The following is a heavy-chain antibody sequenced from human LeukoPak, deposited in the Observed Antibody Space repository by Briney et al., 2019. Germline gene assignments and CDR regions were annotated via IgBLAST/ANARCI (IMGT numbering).Heavy chain of an antibody. CDR3: AREQLWSSYHFDY. CDR1: GYSMSNGYY. Sequence: PSETLSLTCTVSGYSMSNGYYWGWIRQTPGKGLEWIGSMCHSGSTYYNPSLKSRVTTSVDTSKNQFSLKLSSVSAADTAVYYCAREQLWSSYHFDYWGQGTLVTVSS. V-gene: IGHV4-38-2*02. CDR2: MCHSGST. J-gene: IGHJ4*02. D-gene: IGHD5-18*01.